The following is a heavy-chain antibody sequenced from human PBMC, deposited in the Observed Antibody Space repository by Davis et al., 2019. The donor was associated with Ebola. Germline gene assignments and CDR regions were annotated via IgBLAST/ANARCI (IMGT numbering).Heavy chain of an antibody. Sequence: GGSLRLSCAASGFAFSNFGMSWVRQAPGKGLEWVSSISPRGGSTYYADSVKGRFTISRDNSKNMLFLQMSSLRAEDTAVYYCAKSKDYDFWSGRGTWGQGTLVTVSS. D-gene: IGHD3-3*01. CDR2: ISPRGGST. CDR1: GFAFSNFG. CDR3: AKSKDYDFWSGRGT. J-gene: IGHJ5*02. V-gene: IGHV3-23*01.